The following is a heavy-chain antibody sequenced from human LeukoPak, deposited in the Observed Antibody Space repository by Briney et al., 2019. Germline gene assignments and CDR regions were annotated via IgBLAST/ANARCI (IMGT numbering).Heavy chain of an antibody. Sequence: PGGSLRLSCAASGFTFNSYAMSWVRQAPGKGLEWVSAIIHSGANTYYADSVKGRFSISRDNSKNTLYLQMNSLRAEDTAVYYCAKRHYHTSGLDSFDIWGQGTAVTVSS. D-gene: IGHD3-22*01. CDR3: AKRHYHTSGLDSFDI. J-gene: IGHJ3*02. CDR1: GFTFNSYA. CDR2: IIHSGANT. V-gene: IGHV3-23*01.